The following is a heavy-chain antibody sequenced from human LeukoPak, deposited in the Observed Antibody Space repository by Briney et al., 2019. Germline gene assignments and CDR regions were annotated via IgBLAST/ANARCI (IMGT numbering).Heavy chain of an antibody. CDR3: ARASQLWFGELYRSDAFDI. Sequence: ASVKVSCKASGGTFSSYAISWVRQAPGQGLEWMGGIIPIFGTANYAQKFQGRVTITANESTSTAYMELSSLRAEDTAVYYCARASQLWFGELYRSDAFDIWGQGTMVTVSS. V-gene: IGHV1-69*13. J-gene: IGHJ3*02. D-gene: IGHD3-10*01. CDR1: GGTFSSYA. CDR2: IIPIFGTA.